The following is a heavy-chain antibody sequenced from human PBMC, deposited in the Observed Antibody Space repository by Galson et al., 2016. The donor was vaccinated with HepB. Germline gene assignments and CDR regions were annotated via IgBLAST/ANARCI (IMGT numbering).Heavy chain of an antibody. D-gene: IGHD3-10*01. J-gene: IGHJ6*02. CDR2: ISWDGRSP. CDR1: GFTFDDYT. CDR3: ARGLVGSGMDV. V-gene: IGHV3-43*01. Sequence: SLRLSCAASGFTFDDYTMHWVRQVPGKGLEWVALISWDGRSPDYADSVRGRFTMYRDDARNSLYLQMSSLRVEDTALYQCARGLVGSGMDVWGQGTTVTVSS.